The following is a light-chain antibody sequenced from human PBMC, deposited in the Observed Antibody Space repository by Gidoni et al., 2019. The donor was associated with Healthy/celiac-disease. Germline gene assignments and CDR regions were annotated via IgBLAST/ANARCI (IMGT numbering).Light chain of an antibody. V-gene: IGKV1-5*01. CDR1: QSISSW. J-gene: IGKJ1*01. CDR3: QQYNSYSRT. Sequence: DSQMTQAPSTLSASVGDRVTITCRASQSISSWLAWYQQKPGKAPKLLIYDASSLESGVPSRFSGSGSVTEFTLTISSLQPDDFATYYCQQYNSYSRTFGQGTKVEIK. CDR2: DAS.